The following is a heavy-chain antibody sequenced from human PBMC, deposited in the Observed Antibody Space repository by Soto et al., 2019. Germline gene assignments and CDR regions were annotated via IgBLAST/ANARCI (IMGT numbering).Heavy chain of an antibody. CDR3: ARTPPYSGYFLDY. Sequence: QVQLVQSGAEVKKPGSSVKVSCKASGGTFSSYAISWVRQAPGQGREWMGGIIPIFGTANYAQKFQGRVTITADESTSTDYMELSSLRSEDTAVCYCARTPPYSGYFLDYWGQGTLVTVSS. CDR1: GGTFSSYA. CDR2: IIPIFGTA. V-gene: IGHV1-69*01. J-gene: IGHJ4*02. D-gene: IGHD5-12*01.